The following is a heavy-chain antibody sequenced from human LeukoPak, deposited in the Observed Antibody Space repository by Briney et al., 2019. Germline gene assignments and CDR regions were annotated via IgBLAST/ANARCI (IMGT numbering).Heavy chain of an antibody. CDR1: GFTVSSDY. CDR3: ARGAIAARSSDS. CDR2: VYSGGET. Sequence: GGSLRLSCAASGFTVSSDYITWVRQAPGRGLEWASVVYSGGETYYAESVKGRLTISRDNSKNTVYLQMNSLRDEDTAVYLCARGAIAARSSDSWGQGTLVTVSS. J-gene: IGHJ4*02. V-gene: IGHV3-66*01. D-gene: IGHD6-6*01.